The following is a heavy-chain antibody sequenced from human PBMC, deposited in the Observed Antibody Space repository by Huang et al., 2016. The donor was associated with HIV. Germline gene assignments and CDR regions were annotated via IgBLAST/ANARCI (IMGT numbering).Heavy chain of an antibody. Sequence: EVQLVESGGGLIQPGGSLRLSCAASGFPVSSNYMSWVRQAPGKGLEWVSVIYSDDSTYVADSVKGRFTISRDNSKNTLYLQMNSLRAEDTAVYYCAAQWELRGGVDFWGQGTLVTVSS. CDR1: GFPVSSNY. J-gene: IGHJ4*02. V-gene: IGHV3-53*01. D-gene: IGHD1-26*01. CDR3: AAQWELRGGVDF. CDR2: IYSDDST.